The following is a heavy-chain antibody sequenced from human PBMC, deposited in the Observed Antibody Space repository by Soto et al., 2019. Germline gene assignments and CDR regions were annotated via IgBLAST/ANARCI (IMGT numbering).Heavy chain of an antibody. CDR3: ARGWPQSASGSHLAC. Sequence: GGSLRLSCAASGFTFSNYWMHWVRQAPGKGLVWVSRINTDGSSTTYADSVQGRFTISRDNAKNTLSLQMNSLRVEDTALYYCARGWPQSASGSHLACWGQGTLVTVS. CDR2: INTDGSST. J-gene: IGHJ1*01. V-gene: IGHV3-74*01. D-gene: IGHD3-10*01. CDR1: GFTFSNYW.